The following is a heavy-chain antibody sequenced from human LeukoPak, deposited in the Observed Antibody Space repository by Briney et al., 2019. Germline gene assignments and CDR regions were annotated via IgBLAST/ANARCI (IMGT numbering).Heavy chain of an antibody. D-gene: IGHD3-9*01. V-gene: IGHV3-23*01. J-gene: IGHJ4*02. Sequence: GGSLRLSCAASGFTFSSYALSWVRQAPGKGLDWVSAISGRGGSTYYADSVKGRFTISRDNSKNTLYLQMNSLRAEDTAVYFCAKATPYDILTGRRRYYFDYWGQGTLVTVSS. CDR3: AKATPYDILTGRRRYYFDY. CDR1: GFTFSSYA. CDR2: ISGRGGST.